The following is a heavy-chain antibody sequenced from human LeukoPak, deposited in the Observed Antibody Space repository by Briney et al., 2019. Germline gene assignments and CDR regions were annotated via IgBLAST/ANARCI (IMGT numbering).Heavy chain of an antibody. J-gene: IGHJ4*02. D-gene: IGHD4-17*01. Sequence: GGSLRLSCAASGFTFDDYAMHWVRQAPGKGLEWVSGISWNSGSIGYADSVKGRFTISRDNAKNSLYLQMNSLRAEDTALYYCAKDVYGEVYWGQGTLVTVSS. CDR3: AKDVYGEVY. CDR2: ISWNSGSI. CDR1: GFTFDDYA. V-gene: IGHV3-9*01.